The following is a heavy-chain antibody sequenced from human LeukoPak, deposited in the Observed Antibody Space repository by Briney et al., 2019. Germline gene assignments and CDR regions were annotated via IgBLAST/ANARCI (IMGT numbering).Heavy chain of an antibody. CDR3: ARAESNWFDP. V-gene: IGHV4-31*03. J-gene: IGHJ5*02. Sequence: SQTLSLTCTVSGGSVSSGTFHRSWIRQHPGKGLEWIGYIYYSGSTYYNPSLRSRVTISADTSKNRFSLKLDSVTAADTAVYYCARAESNWFDPWGQGTLVTVSS. CDR2: IYYSGST. CDR1: GGSVSSGTFH.